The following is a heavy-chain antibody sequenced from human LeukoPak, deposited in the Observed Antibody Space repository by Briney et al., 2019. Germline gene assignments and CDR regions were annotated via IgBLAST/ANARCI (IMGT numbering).Heavy chain of an antibody. J-gene: IGHJ3*02. CDR1: GGSISSYY. CDR3: ARAAQSADSPPITMVRGDRGDAFDI. D-gene: IGHD3-10*01. CDR2: IYYSGST. Sequence: SETLSLTCTVSGGSISSYYWSWIRQPPGKGLEWIGYIYYSGSTNYNPSLKSRVTISVDTSKNQFSLKLSSVTAADTAVYYCARAAQSADSPPITMVRGDRGDAFDIWGQGTMVTVSS. V-gene: IGHV4-59*12.